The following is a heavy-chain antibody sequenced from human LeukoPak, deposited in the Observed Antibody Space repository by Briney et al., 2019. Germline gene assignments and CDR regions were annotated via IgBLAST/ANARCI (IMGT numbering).Heavy chain of an antibody. Sequence: SVKVSCKASGYTFTSYDINWVRQATGQGLEWMGGIIPIFGTANYAQKFQGRVTITADKSTSTAYMELSSLRSKDTAVYYCASSSGRGAFDIWGQGTMVTVSS. J-gene: IGHJ3*02. V-gene: IGHV1-69*06. D-gene: IGHD1-26*01. CDR2: IIPIFGTA. CDR3: ASSSGRGAFDI. CDR1: GYTFTSYD.